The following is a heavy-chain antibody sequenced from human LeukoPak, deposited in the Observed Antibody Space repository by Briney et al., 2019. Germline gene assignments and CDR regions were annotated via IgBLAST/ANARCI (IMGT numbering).Heavy chain of an antibody. CDR2: INPNSGGT. J-gene: IGHJ5*02. Sequence: ASVKVSCKASGYTFTGYYMHWVRQAPGQGLEWMGWINPNSGGTNYAQKFQGRVTMTRDTSISTAYMELSRLRSDDTAVYYCARDNLGARFLNWFDPWGQGTLVTVSS. CDR1: GYTFTGYY. D-gene: IGHD1-26*01. V-gene: IGHV1-2*02. CDR3: ARDNLGARFLNWFDP.